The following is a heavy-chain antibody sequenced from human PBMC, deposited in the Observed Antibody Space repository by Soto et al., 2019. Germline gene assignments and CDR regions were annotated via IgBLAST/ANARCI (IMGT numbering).Heavy chain of an antibody. V-gene: IGHV1-69*01. Sequence: QVQLVQSGAEVKKPGSSVKVSCKASGGTFSSYAISWVRQAPGQGLEWMGGIIPIFGTANYAQKFQGRVKINAEESQSTAYIGLSRLRSEETAGYYWAGSLVDTAMVPGFDYLGQGTLGNVSS. CDR3: AGSLVDTAMVPGFDY. CDR2: IIPIFGTA. J-gene: IGHJ4*02. D-gene: IGHD5-18*01. CDR1: GGTFSSYA.